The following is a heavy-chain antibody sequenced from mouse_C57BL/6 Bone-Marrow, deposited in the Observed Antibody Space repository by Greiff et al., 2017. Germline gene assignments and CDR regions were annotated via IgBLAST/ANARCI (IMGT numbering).Heavy chain of an antibody. Sequence: VQLKESGGDLVKPGGSLKLSCAASGFTFSSYGMSWVRQTPDKRLEWVATISSGGSYTYYPDSVKGRFTISRDNAKNTLYLQMSSLKSEDTAMYYCARPGPYYYGSSSFFEYWGQGTTLTVSS. CDR2: ISSGGSYT. V-gene: IGHV5-6*01. CDR1: GFTFSSYG. D-gene: IGHD1-1*01. J-gene: IGHJ2*01. CDR3: ARPGPYYYGSSSFFEY.